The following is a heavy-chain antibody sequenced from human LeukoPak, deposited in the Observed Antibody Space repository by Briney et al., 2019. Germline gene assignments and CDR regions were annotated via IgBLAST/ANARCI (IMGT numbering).Heavy chain of an antibody. CDR1: GFTFSSYW. D-gene: IGHD5-12*01. Sequence: PGGSLRLSCAASGFTFSSYWTSWVRQAPGKGLEWVANIKQDGSEKYYVDSVKGRFTISRDNAKNSLYLQMNSLRAEDTAVYYCARGPSGYHNTGGQGTLVTISS. CDR2: IKQDGSEK. J-gene: IGHJ4*02. CDR3: ARGPSGYHNT. V-gene: IGHV3-7*01.